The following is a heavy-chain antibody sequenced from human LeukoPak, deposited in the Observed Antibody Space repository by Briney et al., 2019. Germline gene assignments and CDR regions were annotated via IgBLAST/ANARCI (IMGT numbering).Heavy chain of an antibody. V-gene: IGHV1-3*01. Sequence: ASVKVSCKASGYTFTSYAMHWVRQAPGQRLEWMGWINAGNGNTKYSQKFQGRVTITRDTSASTAYMELSSLRSEDTAVYYCARDLAVAGLGYYYGMDVWGQGTMVTVSS. CDR2: INAGNGNT. CDR1: GYTFTSYA. J-gene: IGHJ6*02. CDR3: ARDLAVAGLGYYYGMDV. D-gene: IGHD6-19*01.